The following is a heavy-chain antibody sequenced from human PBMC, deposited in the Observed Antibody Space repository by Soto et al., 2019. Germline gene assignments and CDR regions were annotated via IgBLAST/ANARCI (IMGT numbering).Heavy chain of an antibody. D-gene: IGHD3-22*01. J-gene: IGHJ4*02. V-gene: IGHV3-30*18. Sequence: QVQLVESGGGVVQPGRSLRLSCAASGFTFSSFGMHWVRQAPGKGLEWVAVISRGGGSKYDVDSVKGRFTISRDNSKNTLYLQMNSLRAEDTAMYYCAKETHSNGYGSYFDYWGQGVLATVSS. CDR1: GFTFSSFG. CDR2: ISRGGGSK. CDR3: AKETHSNGYGSYFDY.